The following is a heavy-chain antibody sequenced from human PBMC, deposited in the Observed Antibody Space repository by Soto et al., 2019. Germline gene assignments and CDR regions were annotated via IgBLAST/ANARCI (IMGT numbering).Heavy chain of an antibody. V-gene: IGHV4-30-2*01. J-gene: IGHJ4*02. CDR1: GGSISSGGYS. Sequence: SETLSLTCAVSGGSISSGGYSWSWIRQPPGKGLEWIGYIYHFGSTYYNPSLKSRVTISVDRSKNQFSLKLNSVTAADTAVYYCASRANYGDYIAYWGQGTLVTVSS. CDR2: IYHFGST. CDR3: ASRANYGDYIAY. D-gene: IGHD4-17*01.